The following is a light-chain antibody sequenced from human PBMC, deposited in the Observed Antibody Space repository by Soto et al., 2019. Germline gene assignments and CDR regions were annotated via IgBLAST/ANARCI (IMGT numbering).Light chain of an antibody. Sequence: EIVLTQSPATLSLSPGERATLSCRASQSVSSYFAWYQQKPGQAPRLLIDDASNRATGIPARFSGSGSGTDFTLTISSLEPEDFAFYYCQQRRNLPLNFGQGTRLEIK. CDR2: DAS. V-gene: IGKV3-11*01. CDR1: QSVSSY. CDR3: QQRRNLPLN. J-gene: IGKJ5*01.